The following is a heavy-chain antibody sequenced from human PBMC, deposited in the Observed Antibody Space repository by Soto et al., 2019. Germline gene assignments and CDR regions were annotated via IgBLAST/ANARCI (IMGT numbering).Heavy chain of an antibody. J-gene: IGHJ6*02. Sequence: ASVKVSCKASGYTLTTYVMHWVRQAPGQRLEWMGWINAGNDNTKYSEKFQGRVTITRDTSASTVYMELNSLRAEDTAVYYCARGTEDYYYYYGMDVWGQGTTVTVSS. CDR2: INAGNDNT. CDR1: GYTLTTYV. CDR3: ARGTEDYYYYYGMDV. V-gene: IGHV1-3*01.